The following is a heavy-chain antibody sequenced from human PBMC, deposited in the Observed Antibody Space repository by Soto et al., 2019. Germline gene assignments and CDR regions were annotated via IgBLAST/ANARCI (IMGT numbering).Heavy chain of an antibody. Sequence: GGSLRLSCAASGFTFSSYGMDWVRQTPGKGLEWVAIIWNDGGKKYYEDSVKGRFTISRDNSKNTLFVQMNSLRAEDTAVYYCAKDRAALNNHDNWGQGTLVTVSS. D-gene: IGHD3-10*01. CDR3: AKDRAALNNHDN. V-gene: IGHV3-33*06. J-gene: IGHJ4*02. CDR2: IWNDGGKK. CDR1: GFTFSSYG.